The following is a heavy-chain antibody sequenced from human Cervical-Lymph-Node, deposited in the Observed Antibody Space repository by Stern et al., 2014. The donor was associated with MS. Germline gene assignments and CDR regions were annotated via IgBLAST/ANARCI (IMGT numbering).Heavy chain of an antibody. V-gene: IGHV4-31*03. J-gene: IGHJ5*02. CDR3: ARGAATVTTWFDP. CDR1: GGSITSGGYC. D-gene: IGHD4-17*01. Sequence: VQLEESGPGLVKPSQTLSLTCTVSGGSITSGGYCWSWIRQHPGKGLEWIGNIYYSGTNYYNPSLKSRITISLDTSNNQFSLNLSSVSSADTAVYYCARGAATVTTWFDPWGQGTLVTVSS. CDR2: IYYSGTN.